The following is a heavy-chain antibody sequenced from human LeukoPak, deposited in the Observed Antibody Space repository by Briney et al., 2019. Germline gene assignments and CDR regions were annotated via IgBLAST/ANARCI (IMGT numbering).Heavy chain of an antibody. J-gene: IGHJ2*01. CDR2: INHSGST. CDR1: GGSFSGYY. D-gene: IGHD3-10*01. V-gene: IGHV4-34*01. CDR3: ARGAPMVRGVLDWYFDL. Sequence: SETLSLTCAVYGGSFSGYYWSWIRQPPGKGLEWIGEINHSGSTNYNPSLKSRVTISVDTSKNQFSLKLSSVTAADTAVYYCARGAPMVRGVLDWYFDLWGRGTLVTVSS.